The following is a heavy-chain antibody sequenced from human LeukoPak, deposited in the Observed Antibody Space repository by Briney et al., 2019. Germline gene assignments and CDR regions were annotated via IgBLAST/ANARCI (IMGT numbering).Heavy chain of an antibody. Sequence: GGSLRLSCAASGFTFSSYWMSWVRQAPGKGLEWVANIKQDGSEKYYVDSVKGRFTISRDNAKNSLYLQMNSLRAEDTAVYYCAREEIALRQLVSFDYWGQGTLVTVSS. V-gene: IGHV3-7*01. D-gene: IGHD6-6*01. CDR3: AREEIALRQLVSFDY. CDR1: GFTFSSYW. J-gene: IGHJ4*02. CDR2: IKQDGSEK.